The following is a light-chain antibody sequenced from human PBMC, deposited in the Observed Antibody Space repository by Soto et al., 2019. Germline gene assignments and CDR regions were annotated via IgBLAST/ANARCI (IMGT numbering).Light chain of an antibody. CDR3: TSYAGGSTCV. CDR1: SSDVGTYNS. J-gene: IGLJ1*01. Sequence: QSALTQPASVSGSPGQTVTISCSGTSSDVGTYNSVSWYQQHPGKAPNVMFYAVSSRPSGVSNLFSCSTSGNTSSLIICVQPDEEADYYCSTSYAGGSTCVFGTGTKVTVL. CDR2: AVS. V-gene: IGLV2-14*01.